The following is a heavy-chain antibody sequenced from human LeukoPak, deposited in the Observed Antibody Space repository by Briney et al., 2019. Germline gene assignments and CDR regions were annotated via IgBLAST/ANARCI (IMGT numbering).Heavy chain of an antibody. D-gene: IGHD3-10*01. V-gene: IGHV4-59*01. Sequence: SETLSLTCTVSGGSISSYYWSWIRQPPGKGLEWIGYIYYSGSTNYNPSLKSRVTISVDTSKNQFSLKLSSVTAADTAVYYCAREGYYGSGSRDAFDIWGQGTMVTVSS. CDR2: IYYSGST. J-gene: IGHJ3*02. CDR3: AREGYYGSGSRDAFDI. CDR1: GGSISSYY.